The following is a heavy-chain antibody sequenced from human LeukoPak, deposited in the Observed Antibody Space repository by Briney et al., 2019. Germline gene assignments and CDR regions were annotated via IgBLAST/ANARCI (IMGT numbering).Heavy chain of an antibody. CDR3: ARSPQINPRNRADDAFDI. D-gene: IGHD1-14*01. Sequence: SETLSLTCTVSGGSISSSSYYWGWIRQPPGKGLEWIGSIYYSGSTYYNPSLKSRVTISVDTSKNQFSLKLSSVTAADTAVYYCARSPQINPRNRADDAFDIWGQGTMVTVSS. J-gene: IGHJ3*02. CDR2: IYYSGST. V-gene: IGHV4-39*01. CDR1: GGSISSSSYY.